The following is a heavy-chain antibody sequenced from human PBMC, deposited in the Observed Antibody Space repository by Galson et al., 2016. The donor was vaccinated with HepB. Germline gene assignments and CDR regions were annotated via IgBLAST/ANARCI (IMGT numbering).Heavy chain of an antibody. CDR3: ARGGLRLGELPSFGIDS. D-gene: IGHD3-16*02. Sequence: SLRLSCAASGFTFSSYAMHWVRQAPDKGLEWVAVTSYTGNNKYYADSVKGRFTISRDNSKNTLYLQMNSLRADDTAVYHCARGGLRLGELPSFGIDSWGQGTLVTVSS. V-gene: IGHV3-30-3*01. CDR1: GFTFSSYA. CDR2: TSYTGNNK. J-gene: IGHJ4*02.